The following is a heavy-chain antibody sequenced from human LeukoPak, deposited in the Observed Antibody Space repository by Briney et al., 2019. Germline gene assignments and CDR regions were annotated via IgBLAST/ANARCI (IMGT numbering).Heavy chain of an antibody. D-gene: IGHD5-18*01. CDR3: AKRIQSAMATGY. CDR2: ISGRSGST. Sequence: GGSLRLSCAASGFTFSSYGMSWVRQAPGKGLEWVSAISGRSGSTYYADSVKGRFTISRDNSKNTLYLQMNSLRAEDTAVYYCAKRIQSAMATGYWGQGTLVTVSS. CDR1: GFTFSSYG. J-gene: IGHJ4*02. V-gene: IGHV3-23*01.